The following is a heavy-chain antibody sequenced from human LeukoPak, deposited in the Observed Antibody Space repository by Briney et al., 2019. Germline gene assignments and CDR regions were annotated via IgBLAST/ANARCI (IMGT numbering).Heavy chain of an antibody. CDR2: IIPILGIA. D-gene: IGHD3-22*01. J-gene: IGHJ4*02. Sequence: SVKVSCKASGGTFSSYAISWVRQAPGQGLEWMGRIIPILGIANYAQKFQGRVTITADKSTSTAYMELSSLRSEDTAVYCCARVYYDSSGYYYANWGQGTLVTVSS. CDR3: ARVYYDSSGYYYAN. CDR1: GGTFSSYA. V-gene: IGHV1-69*04.